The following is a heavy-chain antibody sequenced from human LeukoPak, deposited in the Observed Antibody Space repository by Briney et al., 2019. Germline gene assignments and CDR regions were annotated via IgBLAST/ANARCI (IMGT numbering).Heavy chain of an antibody. V-gene: IGHV5-51*01. Sequence: GESLKISCKGSGYSFTSYWIGWVRQLPGKGLEWMGIIYPGDSDTRYSPSFQGQVTISADKSISIAYLQWSRLKASDTAMYYCARHLVEMATLAPDYWGQGTLVTVSS. CDR1: GYSFTSYW. CDR2: IYPGDSDT. CDR3: ARHLVEMATLAPDY. J-gene: IGHJ4*02. D-gene: IGHD5-24*01.